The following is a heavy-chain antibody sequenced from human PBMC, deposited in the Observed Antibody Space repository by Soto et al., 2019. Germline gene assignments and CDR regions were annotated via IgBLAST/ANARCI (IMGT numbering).Heavy chain of an antibody. D-gene: IGHD6-13*01. CDR2: ISYSGST. CDR1: SDSISSYY. Sequence: SETLSLTCTVSSDSISSYYWSWIRQPPGKRLEWIGYISYSGSTDYNPSLKSRVTISGDTSKNQFSLKVSSVTAADTAVYYCARGTSWQLPLVYGGQGTLVTVSS. V-gene: IGHV4-59*01. CDR3: ARGTSWQLPLVY. J-gene: IGHJ4*02.